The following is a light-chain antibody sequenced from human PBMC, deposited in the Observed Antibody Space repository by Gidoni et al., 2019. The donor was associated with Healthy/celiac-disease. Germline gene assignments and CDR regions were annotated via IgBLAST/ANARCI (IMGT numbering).Light chain of an antibody. Sequence: EIVLTQSPATLSLSPGERATLSCRASQSVSSYLAWYQQKPGQAPRLLIYDASNRATGIPARFSGSGSGTDFTLTICRLEPEDFAVYYCQQRSNWPPVTFXGXTKVEIK. CDR2: DAS. CDR1: QSVSSY. J-gene: IGKJ4*01. V-gene: IGKV3-11*01. CDR3: QQRSNWPPVT.